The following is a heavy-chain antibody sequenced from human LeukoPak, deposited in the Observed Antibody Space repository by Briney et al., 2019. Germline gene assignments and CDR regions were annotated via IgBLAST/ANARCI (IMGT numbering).Heavy chain of an antibody. J-gene: IGHJ4*02. V-gene: IGHV4-61*02. CDR3: ARSGSTAFDY. Sequence: SETLSLTCTVSGGSISSGSYYWSWIRQPAGKGLEWIGRIYTSGSTNYNPSLKSRVTISVDTSKNQFSLKLSSVTAADTAVYYCARSGSTAFDYWGQGTLVTVSS. D-gene: IGHD1-26*01. CDR2: IYTSGST. CDR1: GGSISSGSYY.